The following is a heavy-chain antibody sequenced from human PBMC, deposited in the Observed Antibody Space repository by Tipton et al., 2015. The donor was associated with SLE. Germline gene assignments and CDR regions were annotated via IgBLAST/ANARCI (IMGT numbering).Heavy chain of an antibody. D-gene: IGHD6-19*01. CDR2: INHSGSP. CDR1: GGSFSNYY. CDR3: ARALSSGWYYY. V-gene: IGHV4-34*01. Sequence: GLVKPSETLSLTCTVSGGSFSNYYWSWIRQSPVRGLEWIGEINHSGSPNYNPSLKSRVTISVHTSKNQFSLKLSSVTAADTAVYYCARALSSGWYYYWGQGTLVTVSS. J-gene: IGHJ4*02.